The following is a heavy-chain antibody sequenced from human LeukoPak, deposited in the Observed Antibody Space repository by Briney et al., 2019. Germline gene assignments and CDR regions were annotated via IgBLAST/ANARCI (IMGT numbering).Heavy chain of an antibody. CDR3: ARDRAGETSPIDY. Sequence: ASVKVSCKASGGTFISYAISWVRQAPGQGLEWMGWISAYNGNTNYAQKLQGRVTMTTDTSTSTAYMELRSLRSDDTAVYYCARDRAGETSPIDYWGQGTLVTVSS. CDR2: ISAYNGNT. J-gene: IGHJ4*02. V-gene: IGHV1-18*01. D-gene: IGHD1-26*01. CDR1: GGTFISYA.